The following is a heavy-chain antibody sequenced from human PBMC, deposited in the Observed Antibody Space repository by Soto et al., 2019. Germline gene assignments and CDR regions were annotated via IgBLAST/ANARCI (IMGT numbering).Heavy chain of an antibody. CDR2: INPNSGGT. J-gene: IGHJ6*02. CDR3: ARDLGYSGIYGVYYYYGMDV. CDR1: GYTFTGYY. V-gene: IGHV1-2*04. Sequence: ASVKVSCKASGYTFTGYYMHWVRQAPGQGLEWMGWINPNSGGTNYAQKFQGWVTMTRDTSISTAYMELSRLRSDDTAVYYCARDLGYSGIYGVYYYYGMDVWGQGTTVTVSS. D-gene: IGHD6-13*01.